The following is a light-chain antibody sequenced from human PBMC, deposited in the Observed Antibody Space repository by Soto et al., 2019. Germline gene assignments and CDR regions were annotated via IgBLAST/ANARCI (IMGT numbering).Light chain of an antibody. V-gene: IGKV3-20*01. CDR3: QQYGSSPWT. Sequence: EIVLTQSPGTLSLSPGERATLSCRASQSVSSSYLAWYQQKPGLAPRLLMYGASSRATGIPDRIIGSGSGTDFTLTISRLEPEDFAVYYCQQYGSSPWTFGQGTKVEIK. CDR2: GAS. CDR1: QSVSSSY. J-gene: IGKJ1*01.